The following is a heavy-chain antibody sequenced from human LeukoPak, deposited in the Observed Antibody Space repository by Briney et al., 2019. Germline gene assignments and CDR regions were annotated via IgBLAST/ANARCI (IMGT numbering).Heavy chain of an antibody. J-gene: IGHJ3*02. D-gene: IGHD3-10*01. Sequence: SETLSLTCTVSGGSISSSSYYWGWIRQPPGKGLERIGSIYYSGSTYYNPSLKSRVTMSVDTSENQFSLKLSSVTAADTAVYYCARGYYGSGEFEAFDIWGQGTMVTVSS. CDR1: GGSISSSSYY. CDR2: IYYSGST. CDR3: ARGYYGSGEFEAFDI. V-gene: IGHV4-39*07.